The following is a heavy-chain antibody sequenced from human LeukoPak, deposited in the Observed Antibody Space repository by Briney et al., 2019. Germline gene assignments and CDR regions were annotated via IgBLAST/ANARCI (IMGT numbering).Heavy chain of an antibody. CDR2: ISSSSSTI. D-gene: IGHD2-2*01. Sequence: PGGSLRLSCAASGFTFSSYSMNWVRQAPGKGLEWVSYISSSSSTIYYADSVKGRFTISRDNAKNSLYLQMNSLRAEDTAVYYCARGQLLLSIDYWGQGTLVTVSS. CDR3: ARGQLLLSIDY. CDR1: GFTFSSYS. J-gene: IGHJ4*02. V-gene: IGHV3-48*01.